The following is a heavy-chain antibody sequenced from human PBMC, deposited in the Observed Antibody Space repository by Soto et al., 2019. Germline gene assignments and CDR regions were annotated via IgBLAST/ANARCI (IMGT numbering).Heavy chain of an antibody. D-gene: IGHD2-15*01. Sequence: QITLKESGPTLVKPTQPLTLTCTFSGFSLSSSGVGVGWIRQPPGKALEGLALIYWDDDKRYSPSLKSMLNITKDTSKNHVVLTMTNMAPVEKAKYYCAHKPIYCTCGSCFYFDYWGQGTLVTVSS. CDR1: GFSLSSSGVG. CDR3: AHKPIYCTCGSCFYFDY. V-gene: IGHV2-5*02. CDR2: IYWDDDK. J-gene: IGHJ4*02.